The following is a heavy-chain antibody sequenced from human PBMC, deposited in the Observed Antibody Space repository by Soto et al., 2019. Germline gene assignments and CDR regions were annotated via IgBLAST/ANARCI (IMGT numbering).Heavy chain of an antibody. J-gene: IGHJ5*02. V-gene: IGHV1-46*01. Sequence: EKEDCKAPRDTFTSYYINWVRQAPGQGLEWMGVINPHGGSTAYPQPYKGRVTLTRDTSASTVYMEVSSLTSEDTAIYKCARSSGGNFGIIIEGTNWFAPWGQGPLLTVSS. D-gene: IGHD1-26*01. CDR1: RDTFTSYY. CDR3: ARSSGGNFGIIIEGTNWFAP. CDR2: INPHGGST.